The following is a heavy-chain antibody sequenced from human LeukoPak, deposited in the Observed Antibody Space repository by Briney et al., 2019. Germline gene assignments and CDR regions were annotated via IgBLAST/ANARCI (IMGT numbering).Heavy chain of an antibody. CDR1: GGTFSSYA. J-gene: IGHJ4*02. D-gene: IGHD3-22*01. V-gene: IGHV1-69*06. CDR2: IIPIFGTA. Sequence: SVKVSCKASGGTFSSYAISWVRQAPGQGLEWMGGIIPIFGTANYAQKFQGRVTITADKSTSTAYMELSSLRSEDTAVYYCARDPGLTYYYDSSGYYFDYWGQGTLVTVSS. CDR3: ARDPGLTYYYDSSGYYFDY.